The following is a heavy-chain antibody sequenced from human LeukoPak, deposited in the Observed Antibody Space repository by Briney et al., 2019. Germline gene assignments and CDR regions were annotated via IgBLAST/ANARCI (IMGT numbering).Heavy chain of an antibody. CDR2: IIPIFGTA. D-gene: IGHD1-26*01. CDR1: GGTLSSYA. V-gene: IGHV1-69*05. CDR3: ARVSDSGSQSYFDY. J-gene: IGHJ4*02. Sequence: SVKVSCKASGGTLSSYAISWVRQAPGQGLEWMGGIIPIFGTANYAQKFQGRVTITTDESTSTAYMELGSLRSEDTAVYYCARVSDSGSQSYFDYWGQGTLVTVSS.